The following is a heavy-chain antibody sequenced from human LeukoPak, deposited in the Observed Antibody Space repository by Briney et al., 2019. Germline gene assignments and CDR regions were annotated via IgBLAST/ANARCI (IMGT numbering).Heavy chain of an antibody. CDR3: ARLIGSGGM. J-gene: IGHJ4*02. CDR2: IDHSGST. CDR1: GFTFSSYS. D-gene: IGHD2-15*01. Sequence: GSLRLSCAASGFTFSSYSMNWVRQPPGKGLEWIGEIDHSGSTNYNPSLKSRVTISVDTSKNQFSLKLSSVTAADTAVYYCARLIGSGGMWGQGTLVTVSS. V-gene: IGHV4-34*01.